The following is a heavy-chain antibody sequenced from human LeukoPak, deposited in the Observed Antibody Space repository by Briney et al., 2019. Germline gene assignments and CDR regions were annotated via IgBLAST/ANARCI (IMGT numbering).Heavy chain of an antibody. CDR1: GFTFNTYA. V-gene: IGHV3-30*02. J-gene: IGHJ4*02. Sequence: GGSLRLSCAASGFTFNTYAMHWVRQAPGKGLEWVAFIRYDGSNKYYADSVKGRFTISRDNSKNTLYLQMNSLRAEDTAVYYCAKDPTGTTFYWGQGTLVTVSS. D-gene: IGHD1-7*01. CDR2: IRYDGSNK. CDR3: AKDPTGTTFY.